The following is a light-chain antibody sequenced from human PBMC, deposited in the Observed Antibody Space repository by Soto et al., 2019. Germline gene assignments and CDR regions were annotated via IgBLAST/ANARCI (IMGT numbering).Light chain of an antibody. Sequence: DIQMTQSPSSLSASVGDRVTITCQASQDISNYLNWYQQKPGKAPKLLIYDATNLETGVSSRFSGSGSGTDFTFTISSLRPEDIATYYCQQYDNLLAITFGQGTRLEIK. CDR1: QDISNY. J-gene: IGKJ5*01. CDR2: DAT. CDR3: QQYDNLLAIT. V-gene: IGKV1-33*01.